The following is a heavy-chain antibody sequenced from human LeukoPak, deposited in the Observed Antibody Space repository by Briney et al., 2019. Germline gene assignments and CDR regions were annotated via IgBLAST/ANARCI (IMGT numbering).Heavy chain of an antibody. CDR2: IYYAGSV. Sequence: PSETLSLTCTVSGGPITPYYWSWIRQPPGKGLEWIGYIYYAGSVSYKSTLNSRVTISVDTSRNQFSLTLTSVTAADSAVYYCAKGSGDYDSWGQGVLVTVSA. V-gene: IGHV4-59*01. CDR3: AKGSGDYDS. J-gene: IGHJ5*01. CDR1: GGPITPYY. D-gene: IGHD4-17*01.